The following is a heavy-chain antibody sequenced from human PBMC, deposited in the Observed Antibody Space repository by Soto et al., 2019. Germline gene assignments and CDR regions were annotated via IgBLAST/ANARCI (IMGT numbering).Heavy chain of an antibody. CDR3: ARDMHDGLNHYVDP. Sequence: SETLSLTCLVSGGTLTSYHWRLIRQFPESGLECISYTSYTGNANYNPSLQSRVTTSMDTSKNQLSLKVTSMTAADTAVYYCARDMHDGLNHYVDPWGEGTLVT. CDR1: GGTLTSYH. V-gene: IGHV4-59*13. D-gene: IGHD4-17*01. J-gene: IGHJ5*02. CDR2: TSYTGNA.